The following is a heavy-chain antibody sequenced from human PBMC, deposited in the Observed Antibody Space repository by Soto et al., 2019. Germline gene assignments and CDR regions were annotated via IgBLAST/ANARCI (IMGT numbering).Heavy chain of an antibody. CDR3: ARVVEAATRHTDFDS. D-gene: IGHD2-15*01. CDR1: GGCISRYY. Sequence: SETLSLTCSVSGGCISRYYWSWIRQPPGKGLEWIGYAYYSGDTGYNPSLKSRVTMAVDTSKSQVSLKLSSVTAADTAVYYCARVVEAATRHTDFDSWGQGIVFTVAS. CDR2: AYYSGDT. V-gene: IGHV4-59*01. J-gene: IGHJ4*02.